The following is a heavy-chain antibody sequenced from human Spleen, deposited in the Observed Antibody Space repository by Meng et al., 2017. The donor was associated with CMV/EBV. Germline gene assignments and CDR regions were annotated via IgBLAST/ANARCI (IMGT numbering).Heavy chain of an antibody. Sequence: GGSLRLSCPASGFTFSSYAMSWVRQPPGKGLEWVYAISGSGGDTYYADSVKGRFTISRDNSKNTLYLQMNSLRAEDTAVYYGAKAGGDYVWGSYRYMAYWGQGTLVTVSS. J-gene: IGHJ4*02. CDR2: ISGSGGDT. CDR3: AKAGGDYVWGSYRYMAY. D-gene: IGHD3-16*02. V-gene: IGHV3-23*01. CDR1: GFTFSSYA.